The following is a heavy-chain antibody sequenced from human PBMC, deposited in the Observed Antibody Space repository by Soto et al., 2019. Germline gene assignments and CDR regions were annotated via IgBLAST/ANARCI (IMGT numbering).Heavy chain of an antibody. CDR2: ISSSSSTI. CDR3: ARAVDIVVVVAALDY. Sequence: GGSLRLSCAASGFTFSSYSMNWVRQAPGKGLEWVSYISSSSSTIYYADSVKGRFTISRDNAKNSLYLQMNSLRAEDTAVYYCARAVDIVVVVAALDYWGQGTLVTVSS. D-gene: IGHD2-15*01. CDR1: GFTFSSYS. J-gene: IGHJ4*02. V-gene: IGHV3-48*01.